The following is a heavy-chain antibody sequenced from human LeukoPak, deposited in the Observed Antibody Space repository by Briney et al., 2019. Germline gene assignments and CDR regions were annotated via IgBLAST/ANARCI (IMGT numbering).Heavy chain of an antibody. CDR1: GFTFSNAW. CDR2: IKSKTDGGTT. D-gene: IGHD3-9*01. V-gene: IGHV3-15*01. Sequence: PGGSLRLSCAASGFTFSNAWMSWVRQAPGKGLEWVGRIKSKTDGGTTDYAAPVKGRFTISRDDSKNTLYLQMNSLKTEDTAVYYCTTEVYYDILTGYLYFDYWGQGTLVTVSS. CDR3: TTEVYYDILTGYLYFDY. J-gene: IGHJ4*02.